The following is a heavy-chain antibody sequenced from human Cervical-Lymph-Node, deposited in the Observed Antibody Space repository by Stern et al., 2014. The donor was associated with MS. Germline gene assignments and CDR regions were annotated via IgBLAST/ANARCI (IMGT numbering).Heavy chain of an antibody. Sequence: EVQLVESGGGLVQPGRSLRLSCAASGFTFDDSAMHWVRQAPGKGLEWVSGISWNSDTIGYADSVKGRFTVSRDNAKSSLYLQMNSLRLEDTALYYCAKGPFYVPRFDLWGQGTQVTVSS. V-gene: IGHV3-9*01. J-gene: IGHJ5*02. D-gene: IGHD3-10*02. CDR3: AKGPFYVPRFDL. CDR2: ISWNSDTI. CDR1: GFTFDDSA.